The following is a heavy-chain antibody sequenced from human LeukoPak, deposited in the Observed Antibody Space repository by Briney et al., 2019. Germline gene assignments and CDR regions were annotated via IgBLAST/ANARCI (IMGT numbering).Heavy chain of an antibody. J-gene: IGHJ5*02. CDR3: AKSDWFDP. V-gene: IGHV3-74*01. Sequence: GGSLRLSCVASGFTFSNYWMHWVRHAPGRGLVWVSRIKNDGRITSYAESVKGRFTISRDNAKNTLYLQMNSLRAEDTAVYYCAKSDWFDPWGQGTLVTVSS. CDR2: IKNDGRIT. CDR1: GFTFSNYW.